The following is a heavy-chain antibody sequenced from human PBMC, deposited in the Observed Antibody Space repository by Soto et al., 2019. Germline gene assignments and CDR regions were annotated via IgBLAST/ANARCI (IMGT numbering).Heavy chain of an antibody. CDR1: GYTFTGYY. D-gene: IGHD2-2*01. CDR2: INPNSGGA. Sequence: GASVKVSCKASGYTFTGYYMHWVRQAPGQGLEWMGWINPNSGGANYAQKFQGRVTMTRDTSISTAYMELSRLRSDDTAVYYCARAHIVVVPAAMFHYYYGMDVWGQGTTVTVSS. V-gene: IGHV1-2*02. J-gene: IGHJ6*02. CDR3: ARAHIVVVPAAMFHYYYGMDV.